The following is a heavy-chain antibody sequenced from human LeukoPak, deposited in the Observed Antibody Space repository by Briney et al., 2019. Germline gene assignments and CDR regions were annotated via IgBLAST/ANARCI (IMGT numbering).Heavy chain of an antibody. V-gene: IGHV1-18*01. J-gene: IGHJ4*02. CDR1: GYTFTSYG. CDR2: ISAYNGNT. Sequence: ASVKVSCKASGYTFTSYGISWVRQAPGQGLEWMGWISAYNGNTNYAQKPQGRVTMTTDTSTSTAYMELRSLRSDDTAVYYCARPRGSGWFYYFDYWGQGTLVTVSS. CDR3: ARPRGSGWFYYFDY. D-gene: IGHD6-19*01.